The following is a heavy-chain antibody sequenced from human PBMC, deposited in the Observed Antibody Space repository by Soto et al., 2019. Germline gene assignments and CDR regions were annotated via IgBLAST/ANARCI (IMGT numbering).Heavy chain of an antibody. D-gene: IGHD3-10*01. CDR1: GFTFSSYS. Sequence: GGSLRLSCAASGFTFSSYSMNWVRQAPGKGLEWVSSISSSSSYIYYADSLKGRFTISRDNAKNSLYLQMNSLRAEDTAVYYCARDYYGSGSYYNWFDPWGQGTLVTVSS. CDR3: ARDYYGSGSYYNWFDP. CDR2: ISSSSSYI. V-gene: IGHV3-21*01. J-gene: IGHJ5*02.